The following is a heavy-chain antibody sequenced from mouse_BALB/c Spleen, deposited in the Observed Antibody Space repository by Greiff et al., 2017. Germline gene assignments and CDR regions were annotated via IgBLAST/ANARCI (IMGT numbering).Heavy chain of an antibody. CDR1: GFTFSDYY. Sequence: EVKLVESGGGLVKPGGSLKLSCAASGFTFSDYYMYWVRQTPEKRLEWVATISDGGSYTYYPDSVKGRFTISRDNAKNNLYLQMSSLKSEDTAMYYCAREYGNYALAYWGQGTLVTVSA. V-gene: IGHV5-4*02. D-gene: IGHD2-10*02. CDR2: ISDGGSYT. CDR3: AREYGNYALAY. J-gene: IGHJ3*01.